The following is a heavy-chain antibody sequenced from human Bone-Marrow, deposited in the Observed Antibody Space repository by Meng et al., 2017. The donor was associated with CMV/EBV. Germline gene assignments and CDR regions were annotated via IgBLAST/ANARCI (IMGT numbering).Heavy chain of an antibody. CDR1: GYSISSGYY. J-gene: IGHJ4*02. CDR3: ARDVGITSIYGGNSGTFDY. D-gene: IGHD4-23*01. V-gene: IGHV4-38-2*02. Sequence: GSLRLSCTVSGYSISSGYYWGWIRQPPGKGLEWIGSIYHSGSTYYNPSLKSRVTISVDTSKNQLSLKLSSVTAADTAVYYCARDVGITSIYGGNSGTFDYWGQGTLVTVSS. CDR2: IYHSGST.